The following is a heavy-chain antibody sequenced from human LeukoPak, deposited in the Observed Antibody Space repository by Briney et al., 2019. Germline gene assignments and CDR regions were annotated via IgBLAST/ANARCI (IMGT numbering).Heavy chain of an antibody. CDR2: IVVGSGDT. Sequence: SVWVSRKASGFTFASSIIQWVRQARGQRLEWIGWIVVGSGDTIYAQRFQERVTITRDVSAGTAYMELSSLRSEDTAVYFCAADDFSTTESIDSWGQGTLVRVPS. CDR1: GFTFASSI. V-gene: IGHV1-58*02. J-gene: IGHJ4*02. D-gene: IGHD3-3*01. CDR3: AADDFSTTESIDS.